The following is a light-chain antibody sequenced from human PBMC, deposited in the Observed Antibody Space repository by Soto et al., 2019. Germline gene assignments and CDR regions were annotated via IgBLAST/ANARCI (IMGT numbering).Light chain of an antibody. V-gene: IGLV1-47*01. CDR1: TSNIGSYF. J-gene: IGLJ1*01. CDR2: HNY. Sequence: QSALTQPPSASGTPGQRVTISCSGSTSNIGSYFVYWYQQLRGSAPKLPIHHNYQRPAGVPDRFSGSKSGTSGSLAISDLRSEDEADYYCSAWDDSLSAYVFGAGTKLTVL. CDR3: SAWDDSLSAYV.